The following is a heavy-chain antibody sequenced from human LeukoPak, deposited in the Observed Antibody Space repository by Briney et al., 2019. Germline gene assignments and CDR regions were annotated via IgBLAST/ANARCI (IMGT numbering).Heavy chain of an antibody. CDR2: IYTSGST. CDR1: GGSISSYY. D-gene: IGHD2-2*01. J-gene: IGHJ3*02. CDR3: ARARDCGSTSCFTDI. V-gene: IGHV4-4*07. Sequence: SETLSLTCTVSGGSISSYYWSWIRQPAGKGLEWIGRIYTSGSTNYNPSLKSRVTMSVDTSKNEFSLKLSSVTAADTAVYYCARARDCGSTSCFTDIWGQGTMVTVSS.